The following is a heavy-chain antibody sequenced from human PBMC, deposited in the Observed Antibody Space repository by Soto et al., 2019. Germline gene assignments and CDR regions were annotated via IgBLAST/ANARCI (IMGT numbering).Heavy chain of an antibody. Sequence: QVQLVQSGAEVKKPGSSVKVSCKASGGTFSSYAISWVRQAPGQGLEWMGGIIPIFGTATYAQKFQGRVTITADKSTSTAYMELSSLRSEDTAVYYCARGVDIVVVSGYYYYYGMDGGGQGTTVTVAS. J-gene: IGHJ6*02. CDR1: GGTFSSYA. CDR3: ARGVDIVVVSGYYYYYGMDG. CDR2: IIPIFGTA. D-gene: IGHD2-2*01. V-gene: IGHV1-69*06.